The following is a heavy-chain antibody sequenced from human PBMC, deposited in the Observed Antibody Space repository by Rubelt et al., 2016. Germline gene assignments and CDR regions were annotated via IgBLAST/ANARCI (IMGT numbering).Heavy chain of an antibody. D-gene: IGHD2-2*01. CDR2: VIPIFGTA. V-gene: IGHV1-69*01. Sequence: QVQLVQSGAEVKKPGASVKVSCKASGGTFSSYAISWVRQAPGQGLEWMGGVIPIFGTANYAQKFQGRGTITADESTSSADMELSSLSAEDTAVYYCARASSTSYWEGWFDPWGQGTLVTVSS. CDR3: ARASSTSYWEGWFDP. CDR1: GGTFSSYA. J-gene: IGHJ5*02.